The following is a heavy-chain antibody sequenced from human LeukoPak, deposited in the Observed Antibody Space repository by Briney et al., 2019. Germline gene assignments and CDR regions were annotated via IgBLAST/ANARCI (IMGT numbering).Heavy chain of an antibody. V-gene: IGHV3-23*01. J-gene: IGHJ4*02. Sequence: PGGSLRLSCAASGFTFSSYGMHWVRRAPGKGLEWVSAITDAVGSTHYADSVKGRFTISSDNSKDTVYLQMNSLRPEDMAVYYCAKEIFSGLLYIDYWGQGTLVTVSS. D-gene: IGHD5-12*01. CDR2: ITDAVGST. CDR3: AKEIFSGLLYIDY. CDR1: GFTFSSYG.